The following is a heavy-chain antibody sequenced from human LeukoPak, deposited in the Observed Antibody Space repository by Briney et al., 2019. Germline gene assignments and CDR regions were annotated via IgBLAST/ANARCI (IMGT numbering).Heavy chain of an antibody. CDR2: ISTYNGNT. J-gene: IGHJ4*02. CDR1: GYTFTSYG. V-gene: IGHV1-18*01. CDR3: TRSLSIAVAATSVDN. Sequence: ASVKVSCKASGYTFTSYGIGWVRQAPGQGLEWMGWISTYNGNTNYAQNLQGRVTMTTDTSTSTAYMELRSLRSDDTAVYYCTRSLSIAVAATSVDNWGQGTLVTVSS. D-gene: IGHD6-19*01.